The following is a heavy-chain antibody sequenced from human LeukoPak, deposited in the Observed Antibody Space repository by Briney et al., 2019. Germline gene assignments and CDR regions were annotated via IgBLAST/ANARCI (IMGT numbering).Heavy chain of an antibody. Sequence: GGSLRLSCAASGFTFSSYGMHWVRQAPGKGLEWVAVISYDGSNKYYADSVKGRFTISRDNSKNTLYLQMNSLRAEDTAVYYRAKEYMYYEAPGAFDIWGQGTMVTVSS. D-gene: IGHD2-8*01. CDR1: GFTFSSYG. V-gene: IGHV3-30*18. CDR3: AKEYMYYEAPGAFDI. CDR2: ISYDGSNK. J-gene: IGHJ3*02.